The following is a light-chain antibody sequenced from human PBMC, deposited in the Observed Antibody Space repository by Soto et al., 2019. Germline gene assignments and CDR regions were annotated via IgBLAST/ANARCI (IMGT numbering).Light chain of an antibody. CDR2: GAS. Sequence: EIPLTQSPGTLSLSPGESATLLCRASQFVSSRSFAWYQQKPRQAPRLLICGASNRAAGIPGRFSASWSGTDFTLTITPLEPEDSAVYFCQQYGNSPIKFGQGTRLEIK. V-gene: IGKV3-20*01. CDR1: QFVSSRS. J-gene: IGKJ5*01. CDR3: QQYGNSPIK.